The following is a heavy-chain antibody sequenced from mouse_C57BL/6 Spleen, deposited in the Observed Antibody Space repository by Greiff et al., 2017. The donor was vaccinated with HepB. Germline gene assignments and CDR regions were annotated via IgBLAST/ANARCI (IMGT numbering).Heavy chain of an antibody. CDR1: GFTFTDYY. V-gene: IGHV7-3*01. D-gene: IGHD1-1*01. CDR3: ERRVRSSPYYYALDY. Sequence: EVHLVESGGGLVQPGGSLSLSCAASGFTFTDYYMSWVRQPPGKALEWLGFIRNKANGYTTEYSASVKGRFTISRDNYQSILYLQMKVLRAEDSATYYCERRVRSSPYYYALDYWGQGTAVTVSS. CDR2: IRNKANGYTT. J-gene: IGHJ4*01.